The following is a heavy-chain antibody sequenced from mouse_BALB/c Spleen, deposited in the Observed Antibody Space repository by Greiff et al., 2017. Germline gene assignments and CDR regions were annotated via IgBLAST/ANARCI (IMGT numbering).Heavy chain of an antibody. CDR3: ARRGNYYAMDY. Sequence: QVQLQQSGPDLVAPSQTLSITCTASGFSLTSYGVHWVRQPPGKGLEWLVVIWSDGSTTYNAALKSRLSISKDNSKSQAFLKMNSLQTDDTAMCYCARRGNYYAMDYWGQGTSVTVSA. D-gene: IGHD2-1*01. CDR1: GFSLTSYG. V-gene: IGHV2-6-2*01. J-gene: IGHJ4*01. CDR2: IWSDGST.